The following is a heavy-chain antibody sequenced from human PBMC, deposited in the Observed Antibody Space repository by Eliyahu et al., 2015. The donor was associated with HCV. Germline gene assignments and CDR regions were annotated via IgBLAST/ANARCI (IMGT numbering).Heavy chain of an antibody. D-gene: IGHD3-10*01. CDR3: AKLGITMVRGVIQN. Sequence: EVQXVESGGGLVQPGGSLRLSCAASGXTFXSYXMSWVRQAPGKGLGWXSXISGSGGSTYYADSVKGRFTISRDNSKNTLYLQMNSLRAEDTAVYYCAKLGITMVRGVIQNWGQGTLVTVSS. J-gene: IGHJ4*02. V-gene: IGHV3-23*04. CDR1: GXTFXSYX. CDR2: ISGSGGST.